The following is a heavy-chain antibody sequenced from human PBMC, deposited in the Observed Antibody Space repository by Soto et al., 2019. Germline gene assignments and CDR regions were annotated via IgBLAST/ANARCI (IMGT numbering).Heavy chain of an antibody. V-gene: IGHV3-23*01. J-gene: IGHJ4*02. D-gene: IGHD2-2*01. CDR3: AKGDIVVVPAAIRFPFGY. Sequence: PGGSLRLSCAASGFTFSSYAMSWVRQAPGKGLEWVSAISGSGGSTYYADSVKGRFTISRDNSKNTLYLQMNSLRAEDAAVFYFAKGDIVVVPAAIRFPFGYWGQGTLVTVSS. CDR2: ISGSGGST. CDR1: GFTFSSYA.